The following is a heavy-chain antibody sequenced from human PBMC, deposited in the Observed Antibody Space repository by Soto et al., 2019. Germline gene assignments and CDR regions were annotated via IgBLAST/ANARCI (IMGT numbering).Heavy chain of an antibody. V-gene: IGHV3-9*01. Sequence: SLRLSCAASGFTFDDYAMHWVRQAPGKGLEWVSGISWNSHSIAYADSVKGRFTISRDNAKNSLYLQMNSLRAEDTALYFCAKDNLSLRSNYYYYMDVWGKGTTVTVSS. D-gene: IGHD5-12*01. CDR1: GFTFDDYA. CDR3: AKDNLSLRSNYYYYMDV. J-gene: IGHJ6*03. CDR2: ISWNSHSI.